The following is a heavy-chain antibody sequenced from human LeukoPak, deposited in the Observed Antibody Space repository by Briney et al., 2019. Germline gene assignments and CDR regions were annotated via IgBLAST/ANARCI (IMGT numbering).Heavy chain of an antibody. CDR2: IYSRGNT. V-gene: IGHV4-39*07. CDR1: GGSFTDYY. CDR3: TRDREHGTQDS. D-gene: IGHD1-26*01. Sequence: SSETLSLTCTVSGGSFTDYYWGWIRQPPGRGRGWIGSIYSRGNTFYNPSLRNRVSISIDTSKGRFSLNLNSVTAADTAVYFCTRDREHGTQDSWGQGTLVTVS. J-gene: IGHJ4*02.